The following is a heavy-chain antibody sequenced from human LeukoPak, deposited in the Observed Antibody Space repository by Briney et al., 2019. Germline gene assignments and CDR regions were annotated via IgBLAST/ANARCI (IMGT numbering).Heavy chain of an antibody. J-gene: IGHJ4*02. Sequence: PGGSLRLSCAASGFTFSSSAMSWVSQAPGKGLEWVSAISGSGGSTYYADSVKGRFTISRDNPKNTLYLQMNSLRAEDTAVYYCAKAYYDFWSGYYSYHPYFDYWGQGTLVPVSS. D-gene: IGHD3-3*01. CDR1: GFTFSSSA. V-gene: IGHV3-23*01. CDR2: ISGSGGST. CDR3: AKAYYDFWSGYYSYHPYFDY.